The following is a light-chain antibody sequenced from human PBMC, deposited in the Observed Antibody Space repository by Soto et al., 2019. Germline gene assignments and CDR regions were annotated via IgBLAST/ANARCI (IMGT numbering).Light chain of an antibody. CDR3: QQYNSYPLT. Sequence: DIQMTQSPSTLSASVGDRVTITCRASQSISSWLAWYQQKPGKAPNLLIYDASSLECGVPSRFSGSGSGTEFTLTISSLQPDAFATYYCQQYNSYPLTFGGGTKVEIK. CDR2: DAS. CDR1: QSISSW. V-gene: IGKV1-5*01. J-gene: IGKJ4*01.